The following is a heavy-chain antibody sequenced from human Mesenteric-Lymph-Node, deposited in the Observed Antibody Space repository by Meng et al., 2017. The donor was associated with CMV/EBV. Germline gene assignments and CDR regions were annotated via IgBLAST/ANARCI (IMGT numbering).Heavy chain of an antibody. Sequence: QVQVHQCGAGRLKPSETLSVTCAVYGGSFSGYYWNWIRQSPEKGLEWIGEINHSGSTTYNPSFTSRIIISVDTSTNQISLNMSSVTAADTAVYYCARGSSYDILTGYFDYWGQGALVTVSS. CDR3: ARGSSYDILTGYFDY. CDR2: INHSGST. D-gene: IGHD3-9*01. V-gene: IGHV4-34*01. J-gene: IGHJ4*02. CDR1: GGSFSGYY.